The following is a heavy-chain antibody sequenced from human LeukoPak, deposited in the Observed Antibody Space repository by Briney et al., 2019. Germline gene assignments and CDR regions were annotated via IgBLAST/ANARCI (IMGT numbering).Heavy chain of an antibody. J-gene: IGHJ4*02. V-gene: IGHV1-69*06. CDR1: GGTFSSYA. D-gene: IGHD6-19*01. Sequence: SVKVSCTASGGTFSSYAISWVRQAPGQGLEWMGGIIPIFGTANYAQKFQGRVTITADKSTSTAYMELSSLRSEDTAVYYCARGPGHGWYECNYWGQGTLVTVSS. CDR3: ARGPGHGWYECNY. CDR2: IIPIFGTA.